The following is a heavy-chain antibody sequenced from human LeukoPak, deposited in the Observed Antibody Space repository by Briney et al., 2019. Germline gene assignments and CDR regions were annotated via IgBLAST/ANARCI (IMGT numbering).Heavy chain of an antibody. D-gene: IGHD6-19*01. CDR3: ARRGSGWEFDY. CDR1: GFTFSSHS. V-gene: IGHV3-64*01. Sequence: GGALRLSCVASGFTFSSHSMHWVRQAPGEGVEYVSDNRSNWGSTYFAKSVKGRFTISRDNSKNTLDLQMGSLRAEDMAVYYCARRGSGWEFDYWGQGTLVTVSS. J-gene: IGHJ4*02. CDR2: NRSNWGST.